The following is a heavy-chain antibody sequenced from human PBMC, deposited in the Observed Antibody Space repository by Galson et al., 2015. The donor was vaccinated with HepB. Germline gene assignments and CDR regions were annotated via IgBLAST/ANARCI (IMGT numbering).Heavy chain of an antibody. CDR1: GGTFSSYT. D-gene: IGHD5-12*01. V-gene: IGHV1-69*04. J-gene: IGHJ6*02. CDR3: ARDHDLGVVATPYYYGMDV. CDR2: IIPILGIA. Sequence: SVKVSCKASGGTFSSYTISWVRQAPGQGLERMGRIIPILGIANYAQKFQGRVTITADKSTSTAYMELSSLRSEDTAVYYCARDHDLGVVATPYYYGMDVWGQGTTVTVSS.